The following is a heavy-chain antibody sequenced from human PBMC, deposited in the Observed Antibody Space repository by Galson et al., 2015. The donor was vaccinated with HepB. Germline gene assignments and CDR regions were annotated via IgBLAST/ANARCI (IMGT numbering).Heavy chain of an antibody. J-gene: IGHJ4*02. D-gene: IGHD4-17*01. CDR2: IDWHDNK. CDR1: GFALSTSGMC. CDR3: ARTLYGDFVGGVLDY. V-gene: IGHV2-70*01. Sequence: PALVKPTQTLTLTCTFSGFALSTSGMCVSWIRQVPGKALEWLAVIDWHDNKYYSTSLKTRLTISKDTSKNQVVLSMTNMDPADTATYYCARTLYGDFVGGVLDYWGQGTLVTVSS.